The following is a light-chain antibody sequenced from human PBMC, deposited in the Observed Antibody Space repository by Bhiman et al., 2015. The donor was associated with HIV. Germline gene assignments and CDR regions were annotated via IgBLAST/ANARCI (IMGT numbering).Light chain of an antibody. J-gene: IGLJ1*01. V-gene: IGLV3-1*01. CDR3: QAWDSNSAV. CDR2: ADK. Sequence: SYELTQPPSVSVSPGQTASITCSGDILEHKSACWYQQKPGQSPIQVIHADKNRPSGVPERFSASNSGNTATLTISETQAVDEADYFCQAWDSNSAVFGTGTKVSVL. CDR1: ILEHKS.